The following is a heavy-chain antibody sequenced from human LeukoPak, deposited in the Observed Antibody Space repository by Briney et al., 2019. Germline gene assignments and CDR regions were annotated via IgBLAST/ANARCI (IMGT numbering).Heavy chain of an antibody. Sequence: SETLSLTCAVSGGSISSSNWWSWVRQPPGKGLEWIGEIYHSGSTNYNPSLKSRVTISVDKSKNQFSLKLSSVTAADTAVYYCARGDSADGSGSALFDYWGQGTLVTVSS. V-gene: IGHV4-4*02. J-gene: IGHJ4*02. CDR2: IYHSGST. CDR1: GGSISSSNW. CDR3: ARGDSADGSGSALFDY. D-gene: IGHD3-10*01.